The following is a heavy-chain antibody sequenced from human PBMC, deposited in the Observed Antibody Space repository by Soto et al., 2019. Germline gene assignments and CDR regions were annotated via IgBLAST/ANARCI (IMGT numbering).Heavy chain of an antibody. D-gene: IGHD2-15*01. Sequence: ASVKVSCKASGYTFTSYAMHWVRQAPGQRLEWMGWINAGNGNTKYSQKFQGRVTITRDTSASTAYMELSSLRSEDTAVYYCARDHGYCSGGSCYPAAEYFQHWGQGTLVTVSS. J-gene: IGHJ1*01. CDR1: GYTFTSYA. V-gene: IGHV1-3*01. CDR3: ARDHGYCSGGSCYPAAEYFQH. CDR2: INAGNGNT.